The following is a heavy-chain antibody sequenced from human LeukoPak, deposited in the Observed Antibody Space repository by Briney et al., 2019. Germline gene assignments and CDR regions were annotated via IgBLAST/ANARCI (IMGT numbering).Heavy chain of an antibody. CDR1: GGSFSGYY. J-gene: IGHJ4*02. Sequence: SETLSLTCAVYGGSFSGYYWSWIRQPPGKGLEWIGEINHRGSTNYNPSLKSRVTISVDTSKNQFSLKLSSVSAADTAVYYCARDSSWAFDYWGQGTLVTVSS. CDR3: ARDSSWAFDY. CDR2: INHRGST. D-gene: IGHD6-13*01. V-gene: IGHV4-34*01.